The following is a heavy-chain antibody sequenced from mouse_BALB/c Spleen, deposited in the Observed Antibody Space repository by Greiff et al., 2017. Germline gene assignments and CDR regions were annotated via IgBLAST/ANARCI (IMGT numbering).Heavy chain of an antibody. J-gene: IGHJ1*01. CDR3: ARVLRLRGSYWYFDV. Sequence: VQLQQSGPELVKPGASVKVSCKASGYAFTSYNMYWVKQSHGKSLEWIGYIDPYNGGTSYNQKFKGKATLTVDKSSSTAYMHLNSLTSEDSAVYYCARVLRLRGSYWYFDVWGAGTTVTVSS. D-gene: IGHD1-2*01. V-gene: IGHV1S135*01. CDR2: IDPYNGGT. CDR1: GYAFTSYN.